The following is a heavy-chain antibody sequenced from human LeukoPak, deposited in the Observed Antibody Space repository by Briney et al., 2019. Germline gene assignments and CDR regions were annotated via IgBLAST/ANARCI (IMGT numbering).Heavy chain of an antibody. CDR1: GYTFTSYG. Sequence: ASVTVSCKASGYTFTSYGISWVRQAPGQGLEWMGWISAYNGNTNYAQKLQGRVTMTTDTSTSTAYMELRSLRSDDTAVYYCARDAYYYDSSGYNFDYWGQGTLVTVSS. CDR3: ARDAYYYDSSGYNFDY. D-gene: IGHD3-22*01. V-gene: IGHV1-18*01. J-gene: IGHJ4*02. CDR2: ISAYNGNT.